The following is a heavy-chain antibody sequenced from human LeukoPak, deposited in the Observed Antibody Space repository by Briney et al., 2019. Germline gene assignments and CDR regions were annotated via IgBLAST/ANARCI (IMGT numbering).Heavy chain of an antibody. J-gene: IGHJ4*02. CDR1: GYTFTDPY. CDR2: INPNSGGT. CDR3: ARDNSVGVTAGY. V-gene: IGHV1-2*02. Sequence: ASVKVSCKASGYTFTDPYMHWVRQAPGQGLEWMGWINPNSGGTNYAQKFQGRVTMTRDTSINTAYMELNRLRSDDTAVYYCARDNSVGVTAGYWGQGTLVTVSS. D-gene: IGHD1-26*01.